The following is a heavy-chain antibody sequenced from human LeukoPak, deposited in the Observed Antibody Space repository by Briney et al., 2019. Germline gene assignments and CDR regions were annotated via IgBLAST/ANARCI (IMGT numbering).Heavy chain of an antibody. D-gene: IGHD3-22*01. CDR1: GGTFSSYA. CDR2: IIPIFGTA. V-gene: IGHV1-69*05. Sequence: SVKVSCKASGGTFSSYAISWVRQAPGQGLEWMGRIIPIFGTANYAQKFQGRVTITTDESTSTAYMELSSLRSEDTAVYYCARGHYYDSSGYPRDRGQGTLVTVSS. CDR3: ARGHYYDSSGYPRD. J-gene: IGHJ4*02.